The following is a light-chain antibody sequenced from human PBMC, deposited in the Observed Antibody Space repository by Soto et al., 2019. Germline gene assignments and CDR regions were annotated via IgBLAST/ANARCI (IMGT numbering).Light chain of an antibody. CDR3: TSYTSSSTVL. V-gene: IGLV2-14*01. CDR1: SSDVGGYNY. J-gene: IGLJ3*02. Sequence: QSALTQPASVSGSPGQSITISCTGTSSDVGGYNYVSWYQQHPGKAPKRMIYDVSNRPSGISNRFSGSKSGNTASLTIFGLQAEDEADYYCTSYTSSSTVLFGGGTQLTVL. CDR2: DVS.